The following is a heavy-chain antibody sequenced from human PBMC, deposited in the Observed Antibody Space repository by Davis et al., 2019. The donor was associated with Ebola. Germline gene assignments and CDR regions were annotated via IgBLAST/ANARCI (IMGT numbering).Heavy chain of an antibody. V-gene: IGHV4-34*01. Sequence: MPSETLSLTCAVYGGSFSGSYWSWIRQPPGKGLEWIGEINHSGSTYYSPSLRGRVTISLDTSKNQFSLRLSSVTAADTAVYYCARGNYGDYIVLYYYNMDVWGQGTLVTVSS. D-gene: IGHD4-17*01. CDR3: ARGNYGDYIVLYYYNMDV. CDR2: INHSGST. CDR1: GGSFSGSY. J-gene: IGHJ6*02.